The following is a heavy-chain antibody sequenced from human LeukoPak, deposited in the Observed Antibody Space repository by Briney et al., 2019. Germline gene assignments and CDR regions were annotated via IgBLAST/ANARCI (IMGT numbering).Heavy chain of an antibody. CDR3: AKDQIIDAMIVVVIPNPYFDY. J-gene: IGHJ4*02. Sequence: GGTLRLSCAASGFTFSTYGTSWVRQAPGKGLERVSAISGSGGSTYYADSVKGRFTVSRDNSKNTLYLQMNSLRAEDTAVYYCAKDQIIDAMIVVVIPNPYFDYWGQGTLVTVSS. D-gene: IGHD3-22*01. CDR1: GFTFSTYG. V-gene: IGHV3-23*01. CDR2: ISGSGGST.